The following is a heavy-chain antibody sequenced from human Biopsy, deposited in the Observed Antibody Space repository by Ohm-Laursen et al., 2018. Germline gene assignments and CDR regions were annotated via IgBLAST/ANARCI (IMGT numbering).Heavy chain of an antibody. D-gene: IGHD1-26*01. CDR3: ARVVGAATGFGQ. V-gene: IGHV4-59*07. CDR2: IWSSGTT. J-gene: IGHJ4*02. Sequence: SDTLSLTCGISGGSISGYYWNWIRQSLGKGLEWIGYIWSSGTTDYNPSLQSRVSMSLELSTDQFSLKVDSVTAADTAVYYCARVVGAATGFGQWGQGIPVTVSS. CDR1: GGSISGYY.